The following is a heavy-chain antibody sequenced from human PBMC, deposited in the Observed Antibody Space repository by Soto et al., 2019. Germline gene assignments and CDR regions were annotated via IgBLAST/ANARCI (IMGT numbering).Heavy chain of an antibody. Sequence: GESLKISCKGSGYSFTSYWIGWVRQMPGKGLEWMGIIYPGDSDTRYSPSLQGQVTISADKSISTAYLQWSSLKASDTAMYYCARAGYCGGDCYSYYYYYGMDVWGQGTTVTVSS. V-gene: IGHV5-51*01. CDR3: ARAGYCGGDCYSYYYYYGMDV. CDR1: GYSFTSYW. J-gene: IGHJ6*02. CDR2: IYPGDSDT. D-gene: IGHD2-21*02.